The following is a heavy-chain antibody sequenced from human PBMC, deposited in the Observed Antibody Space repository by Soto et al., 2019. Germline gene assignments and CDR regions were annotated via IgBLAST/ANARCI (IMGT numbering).Heavy chain of an antibody. J-gene: IGHJ6*01. CDR2: LIPVSGTS. CDR3: ARVLGTYYFFGMDV. CDR1: GGTFSNYA. D-gene: IGHD1-26*01. V-gene: IGHV1-69*06. Sequence: QVQLVQSGAEVKKPGSSVNVSCKASGGTFSNYAITWVRQAPGQGLEWMGGLIPVSGTSNYAQTSQDKVTIIAQKFQCRVTMFAERSTTTIYMQMTSLRSEDTSVYYCARVLGTYYFFGMDVWGQGTKVSVSS.